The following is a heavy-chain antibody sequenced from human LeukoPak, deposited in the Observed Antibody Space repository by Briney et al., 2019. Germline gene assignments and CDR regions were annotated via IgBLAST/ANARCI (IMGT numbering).Heavy chain of an antibody. CDR1: GFTFSSYA. CDR3: AKNRDSSAYYHDAFDI. V-gene: IGHV3-23*01. CDR2: ISDSGGNT. Sequence: TGGSLRLSCAASGFTFSSYAMSWVRQAPGKGLEWVSVISDSGGNTYYADSVKGRFTISRDNFKNTLYLQMSSLRAEDTAIYYCAKNRDSSAYYHDAFDIWGQGTMVTVSS. J-gene: IGHJ3*02. D-gene: IGHD3-22*01.